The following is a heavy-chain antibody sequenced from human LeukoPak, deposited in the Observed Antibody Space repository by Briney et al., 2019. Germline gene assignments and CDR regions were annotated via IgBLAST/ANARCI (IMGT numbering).Heavy chain of an antibody. CDR2: INHSGST. J-gene: IGHJ4*02. D-gene: IGHD7-27*01. V-gene: IGHV4-34*01. CDR1: GGSFSGYY. Sequence: PSETLSLTCAVYGGSFSGYYWSWLRQPPGKGLEWIGEINHSGSTNYNPSLKSRVTISVDTSKNQFSLKLSSVTAADTAVYYCARVKTGGNFDYWGQGTLVTVSS. CDR3: ARVKTGGNFDY.